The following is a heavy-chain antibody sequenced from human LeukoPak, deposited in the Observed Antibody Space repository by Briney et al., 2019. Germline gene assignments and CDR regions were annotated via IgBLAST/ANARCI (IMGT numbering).Heavy chain of an antibody. J-gene: IGHJ3*02. CDR1: VGTFSRYA. V-gene: IGHV1-69*05. Sequence: ASVQVSCKSSVGTFSRYAYSWVRPAPGQGLEWMGGILPIFDTANYAQKFQGRVTITTDESTSTAYMELSSLRSEDTAVYYCARGLDERYYYDSSGYGDAFDIWGQGTMVTVSS. D-gene: IGHD3-22*01. CDR3: ARGLDERYYYDSSGYGDAFDI. CDR2: ILPIFDTA.